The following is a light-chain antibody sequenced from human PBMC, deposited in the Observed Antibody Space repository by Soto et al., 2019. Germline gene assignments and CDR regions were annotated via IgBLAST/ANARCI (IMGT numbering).Light chain of an antibody. Sequence: QSVLTQPASVSGSPGQSITISCTGTSSDVGRYNYVSWYQQFPGKAPKLIIYGVSNRPSGVSSRFSGSKSGNTASLTISGLQTEDEADYCCNSYAGTSDGFGTGTKVTVL. CDR2: GVS. CDR1: SSDVGRYNY. CDR3: NSYAGTSDG. V-gene: IGLV2-14*01. J-gene: IGLJ1*01.